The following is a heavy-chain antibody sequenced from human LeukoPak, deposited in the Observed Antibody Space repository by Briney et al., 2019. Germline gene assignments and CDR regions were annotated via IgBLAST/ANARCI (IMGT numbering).Heavy chain of an antibody. V-gene: IGHV1-69*01. CDR2: IIPIFGTA. CDR1: GGTFSSYA. J-gene: IGHJ4*02. CDR3: ARVAGYSGYDYPPPFDY. Sequence: SVKVSCKASGGTFSSYAISWVRQAPGQGLEWMGGIIPIFGTANYAQKFQGRVTITADESTSTAYMELSSLRSEDTAVYYCARVAGYSGYDYPPPFDYWGQGTLVTVSS. D-gene: IGHD5-12*01.